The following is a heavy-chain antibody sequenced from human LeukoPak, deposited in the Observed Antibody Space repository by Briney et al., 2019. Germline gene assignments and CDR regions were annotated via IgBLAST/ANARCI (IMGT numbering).Heavy chain of an antibody. CDR1: GFTFSSYA. D-gene: IGHD1-1*01. CDR2: MSYDGSNK. CDR3: AKADPGTGAFDY. Sequence: PGGSLRLSCAASGFTFSSYAMHWVRQAPGKGQEWVAVMSYDGSNKYYADSAKGRFTVSRDNSKNTLYLQMNSLRAEDTAVYYCAKADPGTGAFDYWGQGTLVTVSS. J-gene: IGHJ4*02. V-gene: IGHV3-30*04.